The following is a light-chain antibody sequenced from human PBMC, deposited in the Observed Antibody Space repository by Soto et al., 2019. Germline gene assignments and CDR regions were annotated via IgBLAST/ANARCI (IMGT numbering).Light chain of an antibody. CDR2: DAS. CDR1: QDINIY. J-gene: IGKJ4*01. V-gene: IGKV1-33*01. Sequence: DIQMTQSPSSLSASVGDRVTITCQASQDINIYLNWYQQKPGKAPKLLIYDASNLETGVPSRFSGSGSGTEFTFTSSMLEAEVIASYFCQQYLNLLTFGGGTKVEIK. CDR3: QQYLNLLT.